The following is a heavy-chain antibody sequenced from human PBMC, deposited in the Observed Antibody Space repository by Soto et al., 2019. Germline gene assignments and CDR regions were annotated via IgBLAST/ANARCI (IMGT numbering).Heavy chain of an antibody. CDR3: ASGYSGSYYVDAFDI. CDR1: GGTFSSYA. V-gene: IGHV1-69*13. J-gene: IGHJ3*02. D-gene: IGHD1-26*01. CDR2: IIPIFGTA. Sequence: GASVKVSCKASGGTFSSYAISWVRQAPGQGLEWMGGIIPIFGTANYAQKFQGRVTITADESTSKAYMELSSLRSEDTAVYYCASGYSGSYYVDAFDIWGQGTMVTVSS.